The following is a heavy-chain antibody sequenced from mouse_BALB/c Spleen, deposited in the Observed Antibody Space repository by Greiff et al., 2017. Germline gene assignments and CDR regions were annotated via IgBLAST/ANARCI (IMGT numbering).Heavy chain of an antibody. CDR2: ILPGSGST. CDR3: ARRQLGLRAMDY. CDR1: GYTFSSYW. V-gene: IGHV1-9*01. D-gene: IGHD3-2*01. J-gene: IGHJ4*01. Sequence: QVQLKQSGAELMKPGASVKISCKATGYTFSSYWIEWVKQRPGHGLEWIGEILPGSGSTNYNEKFKGKATFTADTSSNTAYMQLSSLTSEDSAVYYCARRQLGLRAMDYWGQGTSVTVSS.